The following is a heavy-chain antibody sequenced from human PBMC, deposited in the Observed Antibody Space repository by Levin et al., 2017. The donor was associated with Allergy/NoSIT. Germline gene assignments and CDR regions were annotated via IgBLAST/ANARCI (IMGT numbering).Heavy chain of an antibody. V-gene: IGHV4-39*01. CDR3: ARHPYYGSVPDWFDP. CDR1: GGSISSGSYY. D-gene: IGHD3-10*01. J-gene: IGHJ5*02. Sequence: PSETLSLTCTVSGGSISSGSYYWGWIRQPPGKGLEWIGSIYYSETTHYNPSLKSRVTISVDTSKNHFSLKLTSVTAADTALYYCARHPYYGSVPDWFDPWGQGTLVTVSS. CDR2: IYYSETT.